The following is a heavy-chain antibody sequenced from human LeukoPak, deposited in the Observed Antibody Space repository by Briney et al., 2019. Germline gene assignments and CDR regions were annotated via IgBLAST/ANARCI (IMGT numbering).Heavy chain of an antibody. Sequence: GGSLRLSCAASGFTFSSYWMSWVRQAPGKGLERVANIKQDGSEKYYVDSVKGRFTISRDNAKNSLYLQMNSLRAGDTAVYYSARGSSMVITTLSDYWGQGTLVTVSS. CDR1: GFTFSSYW. V-gene: IGHV3-7*01. J-gene: IGHJ4*02. D-gene: IGHD3-22*01. CDR3: ARGSSMVITTLSDY. CDR2: IKQDGSEK.